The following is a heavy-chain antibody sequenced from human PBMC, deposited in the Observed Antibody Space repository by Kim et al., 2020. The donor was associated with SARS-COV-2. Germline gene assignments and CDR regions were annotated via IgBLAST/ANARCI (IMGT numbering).Heavy chain of an antibody. V-gene: IGHV4-4*02. J-gene: IGHJ2*01. Sequence: SETLSLTCAVSGGSISSSNWWSWVRQPPGKGLEWLGEIYHSGSTNYNPSLKSRVTISVDKSKNQFSLKLSSVTAADTAVYYCARGVVVVPAANYWYFDLWGRGTLVTVSS. D-gene: IGHD2-2*01. CDR1: GGSISSSNW. CDR3: ARGVVVVPAANYWYFDL. CDR2: IYHSGST.